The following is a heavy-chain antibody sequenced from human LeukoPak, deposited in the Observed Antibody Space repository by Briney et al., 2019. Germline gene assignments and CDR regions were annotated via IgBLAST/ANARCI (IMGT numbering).Heavy chain of an antibody. V-gene: IGHV3-11*01. CDR1: GFTFSNAW. CDR3: ARDSIAAAGNDY. Sequence: PGGSLRLSCAASGFTFSNAWMSWIRQAPGKGLEWASYISSSGSTIYYADSVKGRFTISRDNAKNSLYLQMNSLRAEDTAVYYCARDSIAAAGNDYWGQGTLVTVSS. D-gene: IGHD6-13*01. J-gene: IGHJ4*02. CDR2: ISSSGSTI.